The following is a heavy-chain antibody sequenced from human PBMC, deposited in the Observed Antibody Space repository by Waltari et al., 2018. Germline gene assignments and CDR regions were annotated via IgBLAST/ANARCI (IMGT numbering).Heavy chain of an antibody. Sequence: LVESGGGVVQPGRSLRLPCAASGFTFSTYRMHWVRQAPNKGLEWVAVMSYDGSTKNYADSVKGRFSISRDNSQNMLYLQLSSLRPEDTALYYCVRQQWGSDIHDAFDIWGQGTTVTVSS. CDR3: VRQQWGSDIHDAFDI. J-gene: IGHJ3*02. CDR1: GFTFSTYR. D-gene: IGHD1-26*01. V-gene: IGHV3-30*04. CDR2: MSYDGSTK.